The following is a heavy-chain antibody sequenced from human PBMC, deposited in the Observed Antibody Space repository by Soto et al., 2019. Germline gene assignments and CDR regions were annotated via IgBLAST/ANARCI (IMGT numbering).Heavy chain of an antibody. CDR3: ARVTLLQFWFDP. V-gene: IGHV4-30-4*01. CDR2: IYYSGST. CDR1: GGSISSGDHY. Sequence: TLSLTCTVSGGSISSGDHYWSWIRQPPGKGLEWIGYIYYSGSTYYNPSLKSRVTISVDTSKNQFSLKLSSVTAADTAVYYCARVTLLQFWFDPWGQGTLVTVSS. J-gene: IGHJ5*02. D-gene: IGHD4-4*01.